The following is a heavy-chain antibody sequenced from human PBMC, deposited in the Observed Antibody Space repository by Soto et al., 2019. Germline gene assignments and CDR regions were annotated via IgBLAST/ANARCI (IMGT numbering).Heavy chain of an antibody. CDR1: EFTFSKYW. J-gene: IGHJ5*02. CDR3: ARDYYYDSRSSSVNWFDP. V-gene: IGHV3-74*01. D-gene: IGHD3-22*01. Sequence: GGSLRLSCVASEFTFSKYWMHWVRQAPGKGLVWVSRINMDGTKTAYADSVKGRFTVSRDNANNTLYLQMNSLGVEDKAVYYCARDYYYDSRSSSVNWFDPWGQGTLVTVSS. CDR2: INMDGTKT.